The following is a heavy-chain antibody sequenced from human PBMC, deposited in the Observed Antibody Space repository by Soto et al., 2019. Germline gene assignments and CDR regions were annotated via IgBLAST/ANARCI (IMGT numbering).Heavy chain of an antibody. V-gene: IGHV1-18*01. CDR2: ISAYNGNT. CDR1: GYTFTSYG. D-gene: IGHD2-2*01. J-gene: IGHJ4*02. Sequence: ASVKVSCKASGYTFTSYGISWVRQAPGQGLEWMGWISAYNGNTNYAQKLQGRVTMTKDTSTSTDYMELRSLRSDDTAVYYRARNAVAGDFDYCGQLPLVPVSA. CDR3: ARNAVAGDFDY.